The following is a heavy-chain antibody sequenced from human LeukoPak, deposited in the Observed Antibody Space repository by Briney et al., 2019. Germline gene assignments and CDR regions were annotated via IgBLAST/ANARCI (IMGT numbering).Heavy chain of an antibody. J-gene: IGHJ4*02. CDR3: ASGAWYSSSWYDYYFDY. CDR1: GCTFTGYY. CDR2: INPNSGGT. Sequence: GVSVKVSCKASGCTFTGYYMHWVRQAPGQGPEWMGWINPNSGGTNYAQKFQGRVTMTRDTSISTAYMELSRLRSDDTAVYYCASGAWYSSSWYDYYFDYWGQGTLVTVSS. D-gene: IGHD6-13*01. V-gene: IGHV1-2*02.